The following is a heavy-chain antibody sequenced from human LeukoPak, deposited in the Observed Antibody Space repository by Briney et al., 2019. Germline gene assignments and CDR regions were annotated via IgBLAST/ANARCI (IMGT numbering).Heavy chain of an antibody. Sequence: ASVKVSCKTSGYTLTSYAMHWVRQAPGQRLEWMRWINAANGNTKYSQKFQGRVTITRDTSASTAYMELSSLRSEDTAVYYCARWGIAAAGTYGDFDYWGQRTLVTVSS. V-gene: IGHV1-3*01. CDR2: INAANGNT. D-gene: IGHD6-13*01. J-gene: IGHJ4*02. CDR1: GYTLTSYA. CDR3: ARWGIAAAGTYGDFDY.